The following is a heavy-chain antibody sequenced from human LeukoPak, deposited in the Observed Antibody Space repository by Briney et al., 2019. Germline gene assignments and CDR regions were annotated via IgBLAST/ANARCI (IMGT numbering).Heavy chain of an antibody. J-gene: IGHJ4*02. D-gene: IGHD6-25*01. CDR2: INHSGST. CDR3: ARDKIAAAFGY. V-gene: IGHV4-34*01. Sequence: SETLSLTCAVSGGSLSGFYWSWIRQSPGRGLEWIGEINHSGSTNYNPSLKSRVTISVDTSKNQFSLNLTSVTAADTAVYYCARDKIAAAFGYWGQGTLVTVSS. CDR1: GGSLSGFY.